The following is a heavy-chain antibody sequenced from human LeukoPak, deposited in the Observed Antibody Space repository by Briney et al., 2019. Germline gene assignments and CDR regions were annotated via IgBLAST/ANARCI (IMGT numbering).Heavy chain of an antibody. CDR3: ATVDILTAPAVYYYGMDV. CDR2: INPSGGST. J-gene: IGHJ6*02. V-gene: IGHV1-46*01. CDR1: GYTFTSYY. Sequence: ASVKVSCKASGYTFTSYYMHWVRQAPGQGLEWMGIINPSGGSTSYAQKFQGRVTMIRDTSTSTVYMELSSLRSEDTAVYYCATVDILTAPAVYYYGMDVWGQGTTVTVSS. D-gene: IGHD3-9*01.